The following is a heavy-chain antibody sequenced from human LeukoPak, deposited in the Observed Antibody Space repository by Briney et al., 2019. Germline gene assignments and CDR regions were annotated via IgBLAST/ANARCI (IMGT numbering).Heavy chain of an antibody. Sequence: GGSLRLSCAASGFTFSSYWMHWVRQAPGKGLVWVSRINTDGIITSYADSVKGRFTISRDNAKNTLYLQMNSLRAEDTAVYYCANSHYGGNSLAFDYWGQGTLVTVSS. CDR1: GFTFSSYW. D-gene: IGHD4-23*01. CDR3: ANSHYGGNSLAFDY. CDR2: INTDGIIT. J-gene: IGHJ4*02. V-gene: IGHV3-74*01.